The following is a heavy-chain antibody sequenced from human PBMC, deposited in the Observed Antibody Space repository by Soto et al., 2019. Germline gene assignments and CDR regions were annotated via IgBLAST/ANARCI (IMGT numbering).Heavy chain of an antibody. V-gene: IGHV6-1*01. D-gene: IGHD6-13*01. CDR1: GDSVSSNSAA. CDR3: ASEGGDSSSWYLDY. CDR2: TYYRSKWNN. Sequence: PSQTLSLTCAISGDSVSSNSAAWNWVRQSPSRGLEWLGRTYYRSKWNNDYAVSVKRRITINPDTSKNQFSLQLNSVTPEDTAVYYCASEGGDSSSWYLDYWGQATLVTVSS. J-gene: IGHJ4*02.